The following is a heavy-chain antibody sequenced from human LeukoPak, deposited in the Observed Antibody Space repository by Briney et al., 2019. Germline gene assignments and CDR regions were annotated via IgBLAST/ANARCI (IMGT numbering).Heavy chain of an antibody. V-gene: IGHV1-69*04. D-gene: IGHD6-19*01. CDR3: AKDGTPVAGIPPFDY. CDR2: IIPILGIA. CDR1: GGTFSSYA. Sequence: ASVKVSCKASGGTFSSYAISWVRQAPGQGLEWMGRIIPILGIANYAQKFQGRVTITADKSTSTAYMELNSLSAEDTAVYYCAKDGTPVAGIPPFDYWGQGTLVTVSS. J-gene: IGHJ4*02.